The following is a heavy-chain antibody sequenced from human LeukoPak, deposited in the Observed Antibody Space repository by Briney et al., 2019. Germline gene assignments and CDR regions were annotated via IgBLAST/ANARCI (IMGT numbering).Heavy chain of an antibody. V-gene: IGHV3-30*03. D-gene: IGHD3-16*01. CDR1: GFTFSSYG. Sequence: GGSLRLSCAASGFTFSSYGMHWVRQAPGEGLEWVAVISYDGSNKYYADSVKGRFTISRDNSKNTLYLQMNSLRAEDTAVYYCARGGSHWGQGALVTVSS. CDR3: ARGGSH. CDR2: ISYDGSNK. J-gene: IGHJ4*02.